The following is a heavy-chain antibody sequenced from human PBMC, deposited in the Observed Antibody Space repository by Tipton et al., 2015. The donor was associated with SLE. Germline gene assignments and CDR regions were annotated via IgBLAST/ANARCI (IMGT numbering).Heavy chain of an antibody. CDR3: AKSQSGNYGYLHH. J-gene: IGHJ1*01. CDR2: VVGGGGST. CDR1: GFIFSISA. Sequence: SLRLSCSVSGFIFSISAMSWVRQAPGKGLEWVSAVVGGGGSTYYADSVKGRFTISRDSSMNTLYLQMNSLRAEDTAVYYCAKSQSGNYGYLHHWGQGTPVTVSS. D-gene: IGHD4-17*01. V-gene: IGHV3-23*01.